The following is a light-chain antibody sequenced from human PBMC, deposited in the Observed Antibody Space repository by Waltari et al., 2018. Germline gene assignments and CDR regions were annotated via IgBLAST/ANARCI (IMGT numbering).Light chain of an antibody. V-gene: IGKV1-16*01. CDR1: QRISTY. J-gene: IGKJ2*01. Sequence: DIQMTHSPSSLPASIGDKVTITCRASQRISTYLAWFQQRPGKAPKALIYAAARLQSDVPSRFSASGSGTEFTLTINSLQPEDFATYYCHHYDDYPYTFGQGTKLEI. CDR2: AAA. CDR3: HHYDDYPYT.